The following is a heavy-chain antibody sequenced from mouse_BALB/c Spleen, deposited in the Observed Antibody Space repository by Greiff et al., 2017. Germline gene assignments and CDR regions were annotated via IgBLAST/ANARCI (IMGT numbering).Heavy chain of an antibody. CDR3: ARWTASYAMDY. Sequence: QVQLQQSGAELVRPGSSVKISCKASGYAFSSYWMNWVKQRPGQGLEWIGQIYPGDGDTNYNGKFKGKATLTADKSSSTAYMQLSSLTSEDSAVYFCARWTASYAMDYWGQGTSVTVSS. J-gene: IGHJ4*01. CDR1: GYAFSSYW. CDR2: IYPGDGDT. V-gene: IGHV1-80*01.